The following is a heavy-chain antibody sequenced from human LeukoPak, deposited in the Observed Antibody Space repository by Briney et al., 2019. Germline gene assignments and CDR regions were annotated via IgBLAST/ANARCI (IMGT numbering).Heavy chain of an antibody. CDR3: ARETVGATDY. Sequence: SETLSLTCTVSGGSISSYYWSWIRQPPGKGLEWIGYIYYSGSTNCNPSLKSRVTISVDTSKNQFSLKLSSVTAADTAVYYCARETVGATDYWGQGTLVTVSS. CDR1: GGSISSYY. J-gene: IGHJ4*02. CDR2: IYYSGST. V-gene: IGHV4-59*01. D-gene: IGHD1-26*01.